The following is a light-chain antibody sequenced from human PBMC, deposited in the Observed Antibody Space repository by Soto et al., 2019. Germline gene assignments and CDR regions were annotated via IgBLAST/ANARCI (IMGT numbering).Light chain of an antibody. V-gene: IGLV1-40*01. Sequence: QSVLTQPPSVSGAPGQRVTISCTGSSSNIGAGYDVHWYQQLPGTAPKLLIYGNSNRHSGVPDRFSGSKSGTSASLAITGLQAEDEADYYCQSYDSSLSGGGFGGGTKPTVL. CDR2: GNS. CDR1: SSNIGAGYD. CDR3: QSYDSSLSGGG. J-gene: IGLJ3*02.